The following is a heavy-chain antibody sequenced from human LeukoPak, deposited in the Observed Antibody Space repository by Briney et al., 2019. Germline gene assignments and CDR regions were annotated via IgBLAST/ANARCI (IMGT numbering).Heavy chain of an antibody. Sequence: GGSLRLSCAASGFTFSSHGMNWVRQAPGKGLEWVGFIRSKAYGGTTEFAASVKGRFTISRDDSKSIAYLQMKSLKTEDTAVYYCTRGQQLPEFWGYYFDYWGQGTLVTVSS. D-gene: IGHD6-13*01. J-gene: IGHJ4*02. CDR3: TRGQQLPEFWGYYFDY. CDR1: GFTFSSHG. V-gene: IGHV3-49*04. CDR2: IRSKAYGGTT.